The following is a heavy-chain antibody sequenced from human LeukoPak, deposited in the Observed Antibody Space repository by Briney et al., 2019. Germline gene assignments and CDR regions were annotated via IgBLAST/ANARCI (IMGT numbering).Heavy chain of an antibody. J-gene: IGHJ3*01. V-gene: IGHV1-8*01. D-gene: IGHD5-18*01. CDR1: GYTFTSYD. Sequence: ASVKLSCKASGYTFTSYDINWVRQATGQGLEWMGWMNPNNDKTGFAQKFQGRVTMTWNTSIGTAYMELSSLTSEDTAVYYCARGLGYCFRSDAFDAWGQGTMVTVSS. CDR3: ARGLGYCFRSDAFDA. CDR2: MNPNNDKT.